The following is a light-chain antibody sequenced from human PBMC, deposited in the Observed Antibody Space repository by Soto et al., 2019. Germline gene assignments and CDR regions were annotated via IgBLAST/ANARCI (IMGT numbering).Light chain of an antibody. CDR2: VVS. CDR1: SSDVGGYKN. J-gene: IGLJ1*01. V-gene: IGLV2-14*01. CDR3: SSYTTTSTYV. Sequence: QSALTQPASVSGSPGQSITITCTGTSSDVGGYKNVSWYQQHPGKAPKLLIYVVSNRPSGVSTRFSGSKAGNTASLTISGLQAEDEADYYCSSYTTTSTYVFGTGTKVTVL.